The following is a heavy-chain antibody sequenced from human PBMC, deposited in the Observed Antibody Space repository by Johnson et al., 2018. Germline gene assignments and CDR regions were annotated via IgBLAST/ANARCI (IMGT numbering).Heavy chain of an antibody. CDR3: AKVRGLRTRGDAFDI. V-gene: IGHV3-9*01. Sequence: EVQLLESGGGLVQPGRSLRLSCAASGFTFEDYAMHWVRQAPGKGLEWVSGMSWNSGSIGYADSVKGRFTISRDNAKNSLNLQSNSLRAEDTALYYCAKVRGLRTRGDAFDIWGQGTMVTVSS. J-gene: IGHJ3*02. CDR2: MSWNSGSI. CDR1: GFTFEDYA. D-gene: IGHD4-17*01.